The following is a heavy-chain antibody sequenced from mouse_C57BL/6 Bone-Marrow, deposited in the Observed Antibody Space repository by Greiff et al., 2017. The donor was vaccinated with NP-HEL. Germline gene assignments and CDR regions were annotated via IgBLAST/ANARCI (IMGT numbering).Heavy chain of an antibody. CDR2: IRSKSNNYAT. V-gene: IGHV10-1*01. CDR1: GFSFNTYA. Sequence: EVMLVESGGGLVQPKGSLKLSCAASGFSFNTYAMNWVRQAPGKGLEWVARIRSKSNNYATYYADSVKDRFTISRDDSESMLYLQMNNLKTEDTAMYYCVRQVYYGSSYPWYFDVWGTGTTVTVSS. J-gene: IGHJ1*03. CDR3: VRQVYYGSSYPWYFDV. D-gene: IGHD1-1*01.